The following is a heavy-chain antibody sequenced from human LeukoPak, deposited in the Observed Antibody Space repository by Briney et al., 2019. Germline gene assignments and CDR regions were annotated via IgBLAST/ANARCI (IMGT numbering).Heavy chain of an antibody. CDR1: GGSFSGYY. J-gene: IGHJ5*02. CDR3: ARGLLKQWPPGP. CDR2: INHSGST. D-gene: IGHD6-19*01. V-gene: IGHV4-34*01. Sequence: SETLSLTCAVYGGSFSGYYWSWIRQPPGKGLEWIGEINHSGSTNYNPSLKSRVTISVDTSKNQFSLKLSSVTAADTAVYYCARGLLKQWPPGPWGQGTLVTVSS.